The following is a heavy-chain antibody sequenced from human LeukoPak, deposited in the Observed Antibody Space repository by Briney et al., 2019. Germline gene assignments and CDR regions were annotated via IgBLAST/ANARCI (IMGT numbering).Heavy chain of an antibody. Sequence: ASVKVSCKASGYTFTTYGFSWVRQAPGQGLEWMRWVSAYNGNTNYAQKFQGRVTITADKSTSTAYMELSSLRSEDTAVYYCAREIDRRISMIVEIDQWGQGTLVTVSS. D-gene: IGHD3-22*01. J-gene: IGHJ4*02. V-gene: IGHV1-18*01. CDR2: VSAYNGNT. CDR1: GYTFTTYG. CDR3: AREIDRRISMIVEIDQ.